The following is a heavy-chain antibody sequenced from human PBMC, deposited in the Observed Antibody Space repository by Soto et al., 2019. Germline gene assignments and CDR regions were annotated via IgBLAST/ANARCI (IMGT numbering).Heavy chain of an antibody. J-gene: IGHJ4*02. D-gene: IGHD3-16*01. V-gene: IGHV3-23*01. CDR1: GFTFSSYA. Sequence: QPGGSLRLSCSASGFTFSSYAMTWVRQAPGKGLEWVSGISGGGGSTFYADSVKGRFTISRDDSKSTLYLQMNIVRAEDTAIYFCARVRLVNDYVWGSYDYWRQGTQVTVSS. CDR2: ISGGGGST. CDR3: ARVRLVNDYVWGSYDY.